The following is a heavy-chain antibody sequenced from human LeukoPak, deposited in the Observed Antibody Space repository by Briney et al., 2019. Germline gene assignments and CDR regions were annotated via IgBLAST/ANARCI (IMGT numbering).Heavy chain of an antibody. V-gene: IGHV3-30*02. CDR2: IRYDGSHK. CDR1: GFTFSSYG. J-gene: IGHJ4*02. Sequence: TGGSLRLSCVASGFTFSSYGMHWVRQAPGKGLEWVAFIRYDGSHKYYADSVKGRFTISRDNSKNTLYLQMNSLRAEDTAVYYCATRLAVAGRVPNWGQGTPVTVSS. CDR3: ATRLAVAGRVPN. D-gene: IGHD6-19*01.